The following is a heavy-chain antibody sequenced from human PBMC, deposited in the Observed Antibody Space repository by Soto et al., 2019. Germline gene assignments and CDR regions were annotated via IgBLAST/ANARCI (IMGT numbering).Heavy chain of an antibody. CDR3: AHRNTRGYYFDY. J-gene: IGHJ4*02. CDR2: VYWNDAK. Sequence: SGPTLANPTQTLTLTCTFSGFSLSTSQVGVGWIRQPPGKALEWLAHVYWNDAKYYSLSLKTRLTITKDTSKNQVVLTMTNMDPVDTATYFCAHRNTRGYYFDYWGQGALVTVSS. CDR1: GFSLSTSQVG. V-gene: IGHV2-5*01.